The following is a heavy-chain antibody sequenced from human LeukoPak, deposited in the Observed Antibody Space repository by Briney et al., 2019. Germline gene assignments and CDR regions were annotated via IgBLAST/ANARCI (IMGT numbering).Heavy chain of an antibody. D-gene: IGHD6-19*01. V-gene: IGHV6-1*01. CDR1: GDSVSSNTAT. CDR2: TYYRSKWST. CDR3: VRDNKGIAVSAAFDI. J-gene: IGHJ3*02. Sequence: SQTLSLTCAISGDSVSSNTATWNWNRQSPSRVLEWLVRTYYRSKWSTDYAVSVISRIRINPDTSKNQFSLQLSSVIPEDTAVYYCVRDNKGIAVSAAFDIWGQGTMVSVSS.